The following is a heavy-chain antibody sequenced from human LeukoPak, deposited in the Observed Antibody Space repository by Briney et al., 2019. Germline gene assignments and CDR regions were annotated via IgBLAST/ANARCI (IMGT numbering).Heavy chain of an antibody. CDR1: GGTFSSYA. Sequence: ASVKVSCKASGGTFSSYAISWVRQAPGQGLEWMGRIIPILGIANYAQKFQGRVTITADKSTSTAYMELSSLRSEDTAVYYRASVPKGYSSGWYFDYWGQGTLVTVSS. V-gene: IGHV1-69*04. D-gene: IGHD6-19*01. CDR2: IIPILGIA. J-gene: IGHJ4*02. CDR3: ASVPKGYSSGWYFDY.